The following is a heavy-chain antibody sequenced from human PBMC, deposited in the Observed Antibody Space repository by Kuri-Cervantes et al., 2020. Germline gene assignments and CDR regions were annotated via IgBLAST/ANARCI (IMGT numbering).Heavy chain of an antibody. V-gene: IGHV2-70*12. J-gene: IGHJ4*02. CDR2: IDWDDDK. D-gene: IGHD3-10*01. CDR1: GFSLSTSGVG. Sequence: SGPTLVKPTQTLTLTCTFSGFSLSTSGVGVGWIRQPPGKALEWLALIDWDDDKYYSTSLKTRLTISKDTSKNQVVLTMTNMDPVDTATYYCTHRRRTSGTYYIDYWGQGTLVTVSS. CDR3: THRRRTSGTYYIDY.